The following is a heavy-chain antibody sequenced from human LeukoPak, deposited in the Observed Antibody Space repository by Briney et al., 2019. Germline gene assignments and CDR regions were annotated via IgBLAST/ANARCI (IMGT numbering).Heavy chain of an antibody. D-gene: IGHD3-9*01. CDR3: AREILSGYSDY. CDR1: GFTFSSYA. Sequence: PGGSLRLSCAASGFTFSSYAMSWVRQAPGKGLEWVSAISGSGDSTYYADSVKGRFTISRDDAKNSVYLQMNNLRDEDTAVYYCAREILSGYSDYWGQGTLVTVAS. J-gene: IGHJ4*02. CDR2: ISGSGDST. V-gene: IGHV3-23*01.